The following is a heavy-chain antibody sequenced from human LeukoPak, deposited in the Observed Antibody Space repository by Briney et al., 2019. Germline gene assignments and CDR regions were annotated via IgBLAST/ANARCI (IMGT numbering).Heavy chain of an antibody. V-gene: IGHV3-23*01. CDR1: GFTFSIYA. CDR3: AKRARREMATSTFNY. Sequence: GGSLRLSCAASGFTFSIYAMSWVRQAPGKGLEWVSALSGGGGSTYYADSVKGRFTISRDNSKNTLYLQMNSLRAEDTAVYYCAKRARREMATSTFNYWGQGTLVTVSS. D-gene: IGHD5-24*01. CDR2: LSGGGGST. J-gene: IGHJ4*02.